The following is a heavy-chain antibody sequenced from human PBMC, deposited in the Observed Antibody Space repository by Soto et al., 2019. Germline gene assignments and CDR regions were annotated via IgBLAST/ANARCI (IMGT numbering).Heavy chain of an antibody. D-gene: IGHD5-12*01. CDR2: SRSKGYGGTT. Sequence: PGGSLRLSCTPSGFTFGAYALSWFRQAPGKGLEWVGFSRSKGYGGTTEFAASVRGRFTISRDDSNSIAYLQMNSLKTEDTAVYYCTRGMYTAYETAPLFFDFWGQGTLGTVSS. V-gene: IGHV3-49*03. CDR3: TRGMYTAYETAPLFFDF. J-gene: IGHJ4*02. CDR1: GFTFGAYA.